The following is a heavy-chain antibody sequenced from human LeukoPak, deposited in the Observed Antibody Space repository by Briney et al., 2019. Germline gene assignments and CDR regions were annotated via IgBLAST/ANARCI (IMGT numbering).Heavy chain of an antibody. CDR2: ISYDGSNK. CDR3: AKEGTAMPNFDY. Sequence: GRSLRLSCAASGFTFSSYGMHWVRQAPGKGLEWVAVISYDGSNKYYADSVKGRFTISRDNSKNTLYLQMNSLRAEDTAVYYCAKEGTAMPNFDYWGQGTLVTVSS. D-gene: IGHD5-18*01. V-gene: IGHV3-30*18. CDR1: GFTFSSYG. J-gene: IGHJ4*02.